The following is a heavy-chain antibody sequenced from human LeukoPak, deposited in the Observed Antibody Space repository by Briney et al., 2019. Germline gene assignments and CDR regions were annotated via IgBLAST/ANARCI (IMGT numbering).Heavy chain of an antibody. CDR3: ARGDVTEDIVVVPAATKSDY. CDR2: INPNSGGT. CDR1: GYTFTGYY. J-gene: IGHJ4*02. V-gene: IGHV1-2*02. D-gene: IGHD2-2*01. Sequence: ASVKVSCKASGYTFTGYYMHWVRQAPGQGLEWMGWINPNSGGTNYAQKFQGRVTMTRDTSISTAYMELSRLRSDDTAVYYCARGDVTEDIVVVPAATKSDYWSQGTLVTVSS.